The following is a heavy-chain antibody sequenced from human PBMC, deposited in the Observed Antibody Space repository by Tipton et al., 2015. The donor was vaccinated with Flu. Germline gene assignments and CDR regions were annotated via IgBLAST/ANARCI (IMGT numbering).Heavy chain of an antibody. J-gene: IGHJ4*02. CDR2: IYTSGST. D-gene: IGHD1-26*01. CDR3: ARDTVGANYFDY. CDR1: GGSISSGSYY. V-gene: IGHV4-61*02. Sequence: TLSLTCTVSGGSISSGSYYWSWIRQPAGKGLEWIGRIYTSGSTNYNPSLKSRVTISVDTSKNQSSLKLSSVTAADTAVYYCARDTVGANYFDYWGQGTLVTVSS.